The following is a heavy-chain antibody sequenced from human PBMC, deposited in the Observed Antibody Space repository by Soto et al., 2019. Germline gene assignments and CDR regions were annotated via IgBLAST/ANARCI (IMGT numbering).Heavy chain of an antibody. CDR1: GFTFRTYG. Sequence: GSLRLSCAASGFTFRTYGMHWVRQAPGKGLEWVAVVSYDGSRQYYRESVRGRFIISRDNSKNTLSLQMNSLRPEDTSVYFCAKGQIPGSTGSPGYFDSWGQGAVVTVSS. V-gene: IGHV3-30*18. D-gene: IGHD2-2*03. J-gene: IGHJ4*02. CDR3: AKGQIPGSTGSPGYFDS. CDR2: VSYDGSRQ.